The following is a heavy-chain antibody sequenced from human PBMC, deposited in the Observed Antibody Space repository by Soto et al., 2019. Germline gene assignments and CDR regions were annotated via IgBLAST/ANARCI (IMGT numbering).Heavy chain of an antibody. CDR1: GYSFTSYW. CDR2: IDPSDSYT. V-gene: IGHV5-10-1*01. Sequence: ESLKISCKGSGYSFTSYWISWVRQMPGKGLEWMGRIDPSDSYTNYSPSFQGHVTISADKSISTAYLQWSSLKASDTAMYYCARHGMGEYYFDYWGQGTLVTVSS. J-gene: IGHJ4*02. CDR3: ARHGMGEYYFDY. D-gene: IGHD1-26*01.